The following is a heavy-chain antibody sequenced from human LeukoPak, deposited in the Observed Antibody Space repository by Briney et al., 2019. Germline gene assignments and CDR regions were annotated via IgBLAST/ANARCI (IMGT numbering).Heavy chain of an antibody. J-gene: IGHJ6*03. V-gene: IGHV5-51*01. D-gene: IGHD1-26*01. CDR1: RYTFDRSW. Sequence: PGESLKISCQASRYTFDRSWIGWVRQMPGKGFQWLGIVYPRDSDTRYSPSVQGHVTITADPSIDTAYLQWRSLRASDTANYFCVRQIVGAGGTTSEYRYFIDVWGKRTAVTVSS. CDR2: VYPRDSDT. CDR3: VRQIVGAGGTTSEYRYFIDV.